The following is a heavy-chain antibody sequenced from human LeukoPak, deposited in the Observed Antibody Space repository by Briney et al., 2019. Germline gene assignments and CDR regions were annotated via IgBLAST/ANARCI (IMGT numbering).Heavy chain of an antibody. CDR3: ARVPSFGVATGNFDY. V-gene: IGHV3-23*01. CDR2: ISGSGGST. D-gene: IGHD3-3*01. Sequence: GGSLRLSCAASGFTFSSYAMSWVRQAPGKGLEWVSAISGSGGSTYYADSVKGRFTISRDNSKNTLYLQMNSLRAEDTAVYYCARVPSFGVATGNFDYWGQGTLVTVSS. J-gene: IGHJ4*02. CDR1: GFTFSSYA.